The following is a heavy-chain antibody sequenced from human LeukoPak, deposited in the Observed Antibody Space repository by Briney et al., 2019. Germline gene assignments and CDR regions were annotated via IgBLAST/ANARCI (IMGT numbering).Heavy chain of an antibody. Sequence: SETLSLTCAVYGGSFSGYYWSWIRQPPGKGLEWIGEINHSGSTNYNPSLESRVTISVDTSKNQLSLKLSSVTAADTAVYYCATERYDYIWGSYENWGQGTLVTVSS. D-gene: IGHD3-16*01. CDR3: ATERYDYIWGSYEN. J-gene: IGHJ4*02. CDR2: INHSGST. V-gene: IGHV4-34*01. CDR1: GGSFSGYY.